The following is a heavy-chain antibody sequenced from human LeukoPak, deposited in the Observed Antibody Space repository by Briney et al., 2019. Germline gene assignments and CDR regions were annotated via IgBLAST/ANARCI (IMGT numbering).Heavy chain of an antibody. J-gene: IGHJ4*02. CDR1: GGSISSSNW. CDR3: ARNQPSWYSSGWFDY. V-gene: IGHV4-4*02. D-gene: IGHD6-19*01. Sequence: SETLSLTCTVSGGSISSSNWWSWIRQPPGKGLEWIGEIYHSGSTNYNPSLKSRVTISVDTSKNQFSLKLSSVTAADTAVYYCARNQPSWYSSGWFDYWGQGTLVTVSS. CDR2: IYHSGST.